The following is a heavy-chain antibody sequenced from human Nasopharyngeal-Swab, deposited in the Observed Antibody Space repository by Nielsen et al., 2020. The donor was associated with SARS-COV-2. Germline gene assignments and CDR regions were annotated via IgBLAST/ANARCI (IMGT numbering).Heavy chain of an antibody. CDR2: INAGNGNT. CDR3: ARERQLVRVYYYYYMDV. V-gene: IGHV1-3*01. D-gene: IGHD6-6*01. Sequence: ASVKVSCKASGYTFTGYAMHWVRQAPGQRLEWMGWINAGNGNTKYSQKFQGRVTITRDTSASTAYMELSSLRSDDTAVYYCARERQLVRVYYYYYMDVWGKGTTVTVSS. CDR1: GYTFTGYA. J-gene: IGHJ6*03.